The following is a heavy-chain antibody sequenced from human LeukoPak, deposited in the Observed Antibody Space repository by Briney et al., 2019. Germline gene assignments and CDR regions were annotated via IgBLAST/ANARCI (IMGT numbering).Heavy chain of an antibody. Sequence: GGSLRLSCAASGFIFSSSAMSWVRQAPGKGLEWVSNFGGSGHGTSYADSVKGRFTISRDNSKNTLYLQMNNLRAEDTAVYFCVKRSPEHYFDYWGQETLVTVSS. CDR1: GFIFSSSA. V-gene: IGHV3-23*01. CDR3: VKRSPEHYFDY. J-gene: IGHJ4*02. CDR2: FGGSGHGT.